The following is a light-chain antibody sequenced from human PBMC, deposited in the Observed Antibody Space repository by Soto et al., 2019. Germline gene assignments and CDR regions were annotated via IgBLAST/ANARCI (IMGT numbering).Light chain of an antibody. CDR2: AGS. V-gene: IGKV3-15*01. CDR3: QQYNHWPPWYT. CDR1: QDVSMN. Sequence: EIVMTQSPATLSVSLGERATLSCRASQDVSMNLAWYQQKLGQAPRLLIYAGSTRATGIPARFSGSGSGTDFTRTITSLQSEDFAVYYCQQYNHWPPWYTFGQGTKLEIK. J-gene: IGKJ2*01.